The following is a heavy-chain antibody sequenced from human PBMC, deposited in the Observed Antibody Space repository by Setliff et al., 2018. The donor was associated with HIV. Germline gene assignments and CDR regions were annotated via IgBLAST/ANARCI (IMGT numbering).Heavy chain of an antibody. CDR2: MNPHSGNT. CDR1: VYTFTNYN. CDR3: AREKTGLSNWFDP. D-gene: IGHD7-27*01. J-gene: IGHJ5*02. Sequence: ASVKVSCKASVYTFTNYNIHWVRQATGQGLELMGRMNPHSGNTGYAQKFQGGVTMTRNTSISTAYMELSSLRSEDTAVYYCAREKTGLSNWFDPWGQGTVVTVSS. V-gene: IGHV1-8*02.